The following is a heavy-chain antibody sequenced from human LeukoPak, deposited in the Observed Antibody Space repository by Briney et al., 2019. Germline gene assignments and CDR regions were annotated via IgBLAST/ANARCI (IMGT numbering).Heavy chain of an antibody. CDR1: GGSISSYY. D-gene: IGHD5-18*01. V-gene: IGHV4-59*01. J-gene: IGHJ6*03. CDR2: IYYSGST. CDR3: ARTEESGYSYGYFGYYYYMDV. Sequence: PSETLSLTCTVSGGSISSYYWSWIRQPPGKGLEYIGYIYYSGSTNYNPSLKSRVTISVDTSKNQFSLRLSSVTAADTAVYYCARTEESGYSYGYFGYYYYMDVWGKGTTVTVSS.